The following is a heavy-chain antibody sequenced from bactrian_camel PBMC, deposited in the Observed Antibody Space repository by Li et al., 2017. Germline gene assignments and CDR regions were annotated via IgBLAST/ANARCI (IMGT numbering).Heavy chain of an antibody. CDR2: IRRNGEP. CDR3: AAGGGNGAFCYTGERSMDY. CDR1: GFTFSNYW. J-gene: IGHJ4*01. V-gene: IGHV3S6*01. Sequence: QVQLVESEGGLVQPGGSLRLSCAASGFTFSNYWMSWVRQAPGKAREGIAGIRRNGEPYYASSVKGRFTITQDNAKNTLYLQMNSLKPEDTAMYYCAAGGGNGAFCYTGERSMDYWGQGTQVTVS. D-gene: IGHD2*01.